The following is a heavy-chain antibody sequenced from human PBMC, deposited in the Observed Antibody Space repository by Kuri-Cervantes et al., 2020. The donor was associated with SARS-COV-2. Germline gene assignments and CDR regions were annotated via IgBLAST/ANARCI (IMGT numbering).Heavy chain of an antibody. CDR3: ARGFKQSNGVDY. V-gene: IGHV3-21*01. J-gene: IGHJ4*02. D-gene: IGHD2-8*01. CDR1: GFTFSSYS. Sequence: GESLKISCAASGFTFSSYSMNWVRQAPGKGLEWVSSISSSSSYIYYADSVKSRFTISRDNAKNSLYLQMNSLRAEDTAVYYCARGFKQSNGVDYWGQGTLVTVSS. CDR2: ISSSSSYI.